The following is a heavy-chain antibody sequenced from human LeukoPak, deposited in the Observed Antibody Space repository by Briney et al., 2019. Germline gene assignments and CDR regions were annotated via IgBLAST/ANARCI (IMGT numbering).Heavy chain of an antibody. J-gene: IGHJ4*02. D-gene: IGHD6-19*01. Sequence: GGSLRLSCAASGFTFSSYGMHWVRQAPGKGLEWVAVISYDGSNKYYADSVKGRFTISRDNSKNTLYLQMNSLRAEDTAVYYCALNRGSGWYFHCWGQGTLVTVSS. CDR3: ALNRGSGWYFHC. CDR1: GFTFSSYG. V-gene: IGHV3-30*03. CDR2: ISYDGSNK.